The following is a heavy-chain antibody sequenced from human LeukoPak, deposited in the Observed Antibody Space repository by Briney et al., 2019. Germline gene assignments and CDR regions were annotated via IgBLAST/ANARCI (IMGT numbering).Heavy chain of an antibody. CDR3: ARTLGYCGSTNCFLTLDY. D-gene: IGHD2-2*01. CDR1: GFTFISYW. J-gene: IGHJ4*02. CDR2: INQNGSEK. V-gene: IGHV3-7*04. Sequence: PVGSLRLSCAASGFTFISYWMSRVCQTPGKGLEWVGNINQNGSEKYYVDSVTGRLTISRDNAKNSLYLQLNSLRAEDTAVYYCARTLGYCGSTNCFLTLDYWGQGTLVTVSS.